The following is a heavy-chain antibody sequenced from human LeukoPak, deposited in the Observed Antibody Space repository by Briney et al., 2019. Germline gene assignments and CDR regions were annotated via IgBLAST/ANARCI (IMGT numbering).Heavy chain of an antibody. V-gene: IGHV4-39*07. CDR2: IYYSGST. D-gene: IGHD4-17*01. CDR3: ARYALARGTTRHAFDI. CDR1: GGSISSSSYY. Sequence: SETLSLTCTVSGGSISSSSYYWGWIRQPPGKGLEWIGSIYYSGSTYYNPSLKSRVTISVDTSKNQFSLKLSSVTAADTAVYYCARYALARGTTRHAFDIWDQGTMVTVSS. J-gene: IGHJ3*02.